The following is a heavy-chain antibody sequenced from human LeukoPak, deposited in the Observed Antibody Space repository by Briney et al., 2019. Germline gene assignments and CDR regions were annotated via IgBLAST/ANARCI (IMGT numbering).Heavy chain of an antibody. V-gene: IGHV3-23*01. CDR3: AKVIGFGELIPIDY. CDR1: GFTFSSFA. D-gene: IGHD3-10*01. CDR2: ISGSGGST. J-gene: IGHJ4*02. Sequence: PGGSLRLSCAASGFTFSSFAMSWVRQAPGKGLEWVSTISGSGGSTDYADSVKGRFTISRDTSKNTLYLQMNSLRAEDTAVYYCAKVIGFGELIPIDYWGQGTLVTVSA.